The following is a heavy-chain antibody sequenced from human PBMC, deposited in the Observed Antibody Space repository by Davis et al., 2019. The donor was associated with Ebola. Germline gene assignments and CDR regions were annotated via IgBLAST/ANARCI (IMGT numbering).Heavy chain of an antibody. CDR1: GFTFSNAW. J-gene: IGHJ4*02. Sequence: GESLKISCAASGFTFSNAWMNWVRQAPGKGLEWVGRIKSKTDGGTTDYAAPVKGRFTISRDDSKNTLYLQMNSLKTEDTAVYYCTTDPELLWFGDERDWGQGTLVTVSS. CDR3: TTDPELLWFGDERD. D-gene: IGHD3-10*01. CDR2: IKSKTDGGTT. V-gene: IGHV3-15*07.